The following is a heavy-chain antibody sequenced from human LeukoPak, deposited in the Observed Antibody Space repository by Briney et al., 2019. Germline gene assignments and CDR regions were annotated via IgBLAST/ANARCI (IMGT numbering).Heavy chain of an antibody. D-gene: IGHD5-18*01. CDR3: ARAPLPWIQLWYFDY. Sequence: PSETLSLTCTVSGGSISSSSYYWGWIRQPPGKGLEWIGSIYYSGSTYYNPSLKSRVTISVDTSKNQFSLKLSSVTAADTAVYYCARAPLPWIQLWYFDYWGQGTLVTVSS. J-gene: IGHJ4*02. CDR2: IYYSGST. V-gene: IGHV4-39*07. CDR1: GGSISSSSYY.